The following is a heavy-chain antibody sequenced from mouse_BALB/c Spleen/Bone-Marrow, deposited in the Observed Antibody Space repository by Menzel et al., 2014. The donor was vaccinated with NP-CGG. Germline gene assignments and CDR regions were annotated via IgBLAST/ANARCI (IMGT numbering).Heavy chain of an antibody. CDR2: IDPANGNT. Sequence: EVNLVESGAELVKPGASVKLSCTASGFNIKDTYMHWVKQRPEQGLEWIGRIDPANGNTKYDPKFQGKATITADTSSNTAYLQLSSLTSEDTAVYYCAKYGGLRYAMDYWDQGTSVTVSS. D-gene: IGHD2-4*01. CDR3: AKYGGLRYAMDY. J-gene: IGHJ4*01. V-gene: IGHV14-3*02. CDR1: GFNIKDTY.